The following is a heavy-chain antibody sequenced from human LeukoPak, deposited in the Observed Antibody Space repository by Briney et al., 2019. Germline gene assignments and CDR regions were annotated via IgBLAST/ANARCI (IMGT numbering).Heavy chain of an antibody. CDR2: ISSSGSTI. J-gene: IGHJ4*02. D-gene: IGHD3-3*01. CDR1: GFTFSDYC. CDR3: ARGMDFTPDYDFWSGYYPLFDY. V-gene: IGHV3-11*01. Sequence: PGRSLRLSCAASGFTFSDYCMSWIRQAPGKGLEWVSYISSSGSTIYYADSVKGRFTISRDNAKNSLYLQMNSLRAEDTAVYYCARGMDFTPDYDFWSGYYPLFDYWGQGTLVTVSS.